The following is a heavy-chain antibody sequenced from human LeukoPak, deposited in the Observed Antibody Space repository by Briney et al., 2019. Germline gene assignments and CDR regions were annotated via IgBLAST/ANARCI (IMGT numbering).Heavy chain of an antibody. CDR3: ARDAQRGFDYSNSLEY. Sequence: PGGSLRLSCAASKFTFSHYGMHWVRQAPSKWLRWVAVIWSDGTNQYYADSVKGRFTISRDNFNNMVYLQMNSLRVDDTGVYYCARDAQRGFDYSNSLEYWGQGALVTVSP. J-gene: IGHJ4*02. CDR2: IWSDGTNQ. CDR1: KFTFSHYG. D-gene: IGHD4-11*01. V-gene: IGHV3-33*01.